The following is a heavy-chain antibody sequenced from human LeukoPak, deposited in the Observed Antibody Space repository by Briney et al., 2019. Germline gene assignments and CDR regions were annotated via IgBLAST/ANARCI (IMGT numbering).Heavy chain of an antibody. CDR3: AKHPYGDYGDWFDP. V-gene: IGHV3-23*01. CDR2: ISGGGGTT. CDR1: GFTFSTYA. D-gene: IGHD4-17*01. J-gene: IGHJ5*02. Sequence: GGSLRLSCAASGFTFSTYAMSWVRQAPGKGLEWVSAISGGGGTTHYADSVKGRFTISRDNSKNTLYLQMNSLRAEDTAVYYCAKHPYGDYGDWFDPWGQGTLVTVSS.